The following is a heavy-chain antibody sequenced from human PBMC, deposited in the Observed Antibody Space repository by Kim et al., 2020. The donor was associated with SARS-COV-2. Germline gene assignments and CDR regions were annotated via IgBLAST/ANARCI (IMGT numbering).Heavy chain of an antibody. D-gene: IGHD6-13*01. CDR2: IRSKANSYAS. V-gene: IGHV3-73*01. Sequence: GGSLRLSCAASGFTLSGSTVHWVRQASGKGLEWVGRIRSKANSYASAYAASVKNRFTISRDDSKNTAYLQMNSLKTEATALYACARAKTIADGRYEAFD. CDR3: ARAKTIADGRYEAFD. J-gene: IGHJ3*02. CDR1: GFTLSGST.